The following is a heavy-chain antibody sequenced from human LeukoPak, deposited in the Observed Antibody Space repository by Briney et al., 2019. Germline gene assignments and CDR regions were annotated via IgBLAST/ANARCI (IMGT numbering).Heavy chain of an antibody. J-gene: IGHJ6*02. CDR2: IYYAGIT. V-gene: IGHV4-39*01. Sequence: PSETLSLTCILSGGSISNTNFYWAWLRQPPGRGLEWIGNIYYAGITSYNPSLKSRVTISVDSSKTQFSLRLTSVTAADTAVYYCARQVPGPYNYYGMDVWGQGTTVTVSS. CDR3: ARQVPGPYNYYGMDV. CDR1: GGSISNTNFY.